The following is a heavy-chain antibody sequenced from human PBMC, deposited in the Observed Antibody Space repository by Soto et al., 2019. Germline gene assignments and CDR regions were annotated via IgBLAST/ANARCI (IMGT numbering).Heavy chain of an antibody. J-gene: IGHJ4*02. V-gene: IGHV4-59*08. Sequence: PSETLSLTCTVSGGSISSYYWSWVRQPPGKGLEWIGYIYDSVITNYNPSLKSRVTISVDTSKNQFSLKLSSVTAADTAVYYCARTVRIAAAATYYFVYWGQGTLVTVSS. D-gene: IGHD6-13*01. CDR2: IYDSVIT. CDR1: GGSISSYY. CDR3: ARTVRIAAAATYYFVY.